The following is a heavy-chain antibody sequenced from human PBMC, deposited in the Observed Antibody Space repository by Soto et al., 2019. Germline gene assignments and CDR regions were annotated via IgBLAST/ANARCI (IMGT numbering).Heavy chain of an antibody. V-gene: IGHV1-2*04. J-gene: IGHJ4*02. D-gene: IGHD6-19*01. CDR2: INPNSGGT. Sequence: ASVKVSCKASGYTFTGYYMHWVRQAPGQGLEWMGWINPNSGGTNYAQKFQGWVTMTRDTSISTAYMELSRLRSDDTAVYYCATSYSSGWYLDYWGQGTLVTVSS. CDR1: GYTFTGYY. CDR3: ATSYSSGWYLDY.